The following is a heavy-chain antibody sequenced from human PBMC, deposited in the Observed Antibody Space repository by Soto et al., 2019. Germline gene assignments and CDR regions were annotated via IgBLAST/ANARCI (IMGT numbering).Heavy chain of an antibody. CDR3: AGDDYDILTGPL. V-gene: IGHV4-59*01. CDR1: GGSISSYY. J-gene: IGHJ4*02. CDR2: IYYSGST. D-gene: IGHD3-9*01. Sequence: PSGTLSLTCTVSGGSISSYYWSWIRQPPGKGLEWIGYIYYSGSTNYNPSLKSRVTISVDTSKNQFSLKLSSVTAADTAVYYCAGDDYDILTGPLWGQGTLVTVSS.